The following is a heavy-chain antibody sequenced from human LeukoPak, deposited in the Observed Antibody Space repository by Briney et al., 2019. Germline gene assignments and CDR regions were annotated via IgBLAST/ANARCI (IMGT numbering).Heavy chain of an antibody. V-gene: IGHV3-48*01. J-gene: IGHJ4*02. CDR1: GFTFSSYS. Sequence: PGGSLRLSCAASGFTFSSYSMNWVRQAPGKGLEWVSYISSSGSTIYYADSVKGLFTISRDNAKNSLYLQMNSLRAEDTAVYYCARDGGIAVAGTDYWGQGTLVTVSS. CDR3: ARDGGIAVAGTDY. D-gene: IGHD6-19*01. CDR2: ISSSGSTI.